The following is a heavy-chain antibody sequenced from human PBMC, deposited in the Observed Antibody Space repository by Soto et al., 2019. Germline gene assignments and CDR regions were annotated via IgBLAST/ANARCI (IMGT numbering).Heavy chain of an antibody. CDR1: GGSISSSSYY. Sequence: SETRSLTCTVSGGSISSSSYYWGWIRQPPGKGLEWIGSIYYSGSTYYNPSLKSRVTISVDTSKNQFSLKLSSVTAADTAVYYCARHGGSGVDYWGQGTLVTVSS. D-gene: IGHD6-19*01. J-gene: IGHJ4*02. V-gene: IGHV4-39*01. CDR3: ARHGGSGVDY. CDR2: IYYSGST.